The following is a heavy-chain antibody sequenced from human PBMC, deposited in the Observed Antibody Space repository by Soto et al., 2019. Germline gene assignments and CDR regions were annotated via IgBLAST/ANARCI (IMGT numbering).Heavy chain of an antibody. V-gene: IGHV3-64*01. CDR3: VRGEYGSRWPKVYMYV. D-gene: IGHD6-13*01. Sequence: EAELVASGGGLVQPGGPLRLSCADSGFTFSNYEMHWIRQAPGKGLEYVSGISNNGAHTDYAKSVKGRLTISRDNSENTMFLQRGSVRAEDLALYYCVRGEYGSRWPKVYMYVWGIGTTVTVSS. CDR2: ISNNGAHT. J-gene: IGHJ6*03. CDR1: GFTFSNYE.